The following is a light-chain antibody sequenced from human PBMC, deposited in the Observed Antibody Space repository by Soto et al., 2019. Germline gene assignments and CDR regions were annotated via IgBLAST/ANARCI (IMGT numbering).Light chain of an antibody. V-gene: IGKV1-27*01. Sequence: DVQVTQSPASLSASIGDRVNISCRTSRGIYNYLAWYQQKPGQVPKLLINAASSLQSGVPSRFSGSGSGTDFTLTISSLQPEDVGMYFCQQYENLPYSFGQGTKLEI. CDR2: AAS. CDR3: QQYENLPYS. CDR1: RGIYNY. J-gene: IGKJ2*03.